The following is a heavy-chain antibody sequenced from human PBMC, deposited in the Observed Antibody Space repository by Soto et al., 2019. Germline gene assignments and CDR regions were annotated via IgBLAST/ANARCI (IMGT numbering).Heavy chain of an antibody. V-gene: IGHV3-15*07. D-gene: IGHD2-2*01. CDR3: TTEEIVVVPAASGFYYYYGMDV. Sequence: EVQLVESGGGLVKPGGSLRLSCAASGFTFSNAWMNWVRQAPGKGLEWVGRIKSKTDGGTTDYAAPVKGRFTISREDSKNTLYLQMNSLKTEDTAVYYCTTEEIVVVPAASGFYYYYGMDVWGQGTTVTVSS. CDR1: GFTFSNAW. J-gene: IGHJ6*02. CDR2: IKSKTDGGTT.